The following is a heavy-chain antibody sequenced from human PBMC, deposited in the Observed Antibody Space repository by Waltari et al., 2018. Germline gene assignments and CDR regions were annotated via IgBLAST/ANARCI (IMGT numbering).Heavy chain of an antibody. CDR1: GGTFSSYA. V-gene: IGHV1-69*09. CDR2: FIPILGIA. J-gene: IGHJ4*02. Sequence: QVQLVQSGAEVKTPGSSVQVSCKASGGTFSSYAISWVRPAPGQGLEWMGRFIPILGIANYEQKFQGRVTITADKSTSTAYMELSSLRSEDTAVYYCARRSGVGGSYYFDYWGQGTLVTVSS. CDR3: ARRSGVGGSYYFDY. D-gene: IGHD1-26*01.